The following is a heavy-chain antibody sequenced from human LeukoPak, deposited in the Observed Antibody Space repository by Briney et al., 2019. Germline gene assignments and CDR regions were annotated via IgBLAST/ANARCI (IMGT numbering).Heavy chain of an antibody. CDR1: GFTFSSYA. Sequence: PGGSLRLSCAASGFTFSSYAMSWVRQAPGKGLEWVSAISGSGGSTYYADSVKGRFTISRDNSKNTLYLQMNSLRAEDTAVYYCATAARYSSSPAWVGYWGQGTLVTVSS. CDR2: ISGSGGST. J-gene: IGHJ4*02. V-gene: IGHV3-23*01. D-gene: IGHD6-13*01. CDR3: ATAARYSSSPAWVGY.